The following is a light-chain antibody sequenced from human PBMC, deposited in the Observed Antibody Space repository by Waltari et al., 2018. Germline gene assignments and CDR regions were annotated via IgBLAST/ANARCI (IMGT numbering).Light chain of an antibody. CDR2: EVS. CDR3: MQALEFPFT. J-gene: IGKJ3*01. V-gene: IGKV2-40*01. CDR1: QSLLDSEDGNTY. Sequence: DIVMTQTPLSLPVTLGEPASISCRSSQSLLDSEDGNTYLEWYLQKPGQSPQLLIYEVSNRASGFPDRFSGSGSDTDFTLKISRVEAEDVGVYYCMQALEFPFTFGPVTKLDIK.